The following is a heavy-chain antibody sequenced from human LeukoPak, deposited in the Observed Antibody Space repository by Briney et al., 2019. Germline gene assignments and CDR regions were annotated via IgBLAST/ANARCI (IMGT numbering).Heavy chain of an antibody. Sequence: SETLSLTCTVSGGSLTTYFWNWIRQPPGKGLEWIGYINYSGYTNYNPSLKSRVTISVDTSKNQFSLNLSSVTAADTAVYYCARRTFSVTTGGDYFDYWGQGTRVTVSS. J-gene: IGHJ4*02. CDR2: INYSGYT. CDR3: ARRTFSVTTGGDYFDY. D-gene: IGHD4-17*01. CDR1: GGSLTTYF. V-gene: IGHV4-59*08.